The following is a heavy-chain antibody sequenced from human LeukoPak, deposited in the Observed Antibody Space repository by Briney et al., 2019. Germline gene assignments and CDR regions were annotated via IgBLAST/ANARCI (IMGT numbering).Heavy chain of an antibody. D-gene: IGHD4-23*01. J-gene: IGHJ4*02. CDR2: IYYSGST. Sequence: ASETLSLTCTVSGGSISSYYWSWIRQPPGKGLEWIGYIYYSGSTNYNPSLESRVTISVDTSKNQFSLKLSSVTAADTAVYYCANGNSPDRFDYWGQGTLVTVSS. CDR3: ANGNSPDRFDY. CDR1: GGSISSYY. V-gene: IGHV4-59*01.